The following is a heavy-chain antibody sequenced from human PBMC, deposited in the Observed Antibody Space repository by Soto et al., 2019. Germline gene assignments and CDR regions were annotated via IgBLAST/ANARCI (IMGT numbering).Heavy chain of an antibody. V-gene: IGHV4-39*01. CDR3: VRQVGGYYFDQ. D-gene: IGHD5-12*01. CDR1: GGSMRSTNYY. J-gene: IGHJ4*02. Sequence: SETLSLTCTVSGGSMRSTNYYWGWIRQPPGKGLEWIGNVFFNGITFYKPSLESRVSISVDTSKSQFSLRLNSVTAADTAVYYCVRQVGGYYFDQWGQGTLVTVSS. CDR2: VFFNGIT.